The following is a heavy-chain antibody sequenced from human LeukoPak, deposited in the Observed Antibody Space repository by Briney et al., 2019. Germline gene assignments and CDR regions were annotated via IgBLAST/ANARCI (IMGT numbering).Heavy chain of an antibody. J-gene: IGHJ4*02. V-gene: IGHV3-74*01. CDR2: IKFDESAT. Sequence: GGSLRLSCAASGFTFSSYWMHWVRQAPGKGLVWVSRIKFDESATNYADSAKGRFTISRDNSKNTLYLQMNSLRAEDTAVYYCAKDQVTHYDSSGYWGQGTLVTVSS. CDR1: GFTFSSYW. D-gene: IGHD3-22*01. CDR3: AKDQVTHYDSSGY.